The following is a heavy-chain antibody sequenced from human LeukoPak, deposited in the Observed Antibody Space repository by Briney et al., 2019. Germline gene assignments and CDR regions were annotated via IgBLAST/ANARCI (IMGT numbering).Heavy chain of an antibody. D-gene: IGHD3-22*01. Sequence: GASVKVSCKASVYTYTGYYMHWVRQAPGQGLEWMGWINPNSGGTNYAQKFQGRVTMTRDTSISTAYMELSRLRSDDTAMYYCARGGLRDSSGYRSWGQGTLVTVSS. CDR1: VYTYTGYY. CDR3: ARGGLRDSSGYRS. CDR2: INPNSGGT. J-gene: IGHJ4*02. V-gene: IGHV1-2*02.